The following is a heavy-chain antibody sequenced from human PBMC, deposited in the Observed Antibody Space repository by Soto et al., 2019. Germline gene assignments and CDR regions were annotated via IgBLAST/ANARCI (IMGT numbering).Heavy chain of an antibody. Sequence: ASVKVSCKASGYTFINYDISWVRQATGQGLEWMGWMNPGSGKTGYANKFQGRVTMTRDASTSTAHLELSSLTSEDTAVYYCASMASSGKLNGFDPWGQGTLVTVSS. CDR3: ASMASSGKLNGFDP. J-gene: IGHJ5*02. V-gene: IGHV1-8*02. CDR1: GYTFINYD. CDR2: MNPGSGKT.